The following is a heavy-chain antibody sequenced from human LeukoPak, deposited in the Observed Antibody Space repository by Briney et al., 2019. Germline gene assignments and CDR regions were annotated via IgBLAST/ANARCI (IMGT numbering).Heavy chain of an antibody. V-gene: IGHV4-34*01. CDR2: INHSGST. Sequence: PSETLSLTCAVYGGSFSGYYWSWIRQPPGKGLEWIGEINHSGSTNYNPSLKSRVTISVDTSKNQFSLKLSSVTAADTAVYYCARTVSRRYYYYYGMDVWGQGTTVTVSS. CDR3: ARTVSRRYYYYYGMDV. D-gene: IGHD4-17*01. J-gene: IGHJ6*02. CDR1: GGSFSGYY.